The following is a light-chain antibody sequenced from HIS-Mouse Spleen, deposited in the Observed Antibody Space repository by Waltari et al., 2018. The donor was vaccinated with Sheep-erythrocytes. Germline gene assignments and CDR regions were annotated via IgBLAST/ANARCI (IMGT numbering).Light chain of an antibody. Sequence: SYELTQPPSVSVSPGQTARITCSGDALPKKYAYWYQQKSGQAPVLVIFEDSKRPSGLPGDFSGSSSGTMATLTISGAQVDAEADYYCYSTDSSGNHRVFGGGTKLTVL. CDR2: EDS. J-gene: IGLJ2*01. CDR3: YSTDSSGNHRV. V-gene: IGLV3-10*01. CDR1: ALPKKY.